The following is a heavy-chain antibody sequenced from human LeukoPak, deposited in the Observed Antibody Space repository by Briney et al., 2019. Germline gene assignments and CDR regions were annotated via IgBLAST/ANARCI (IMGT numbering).Heavy chain of an antibody. J-gene: IGHJ6*02. CDR3: ARGGSGYDYDPQDYYYYGMDV. CDR2: IYHSGST. Sequence: PSETLSLTCAVSGGSISSGGYSWSWIRQPPGKGLEWIGDIYHSGSTYYNPSLKSRVTISVDRSKNQFSLKLSSVTAADTAVYYCARGGSGYDYDPQDYYYYGMDVWGQGTTVTVSS. CDR1: GGSISSGGYS. D-gene: IGHD5-12*01. V-gene: IGHV4-30-2*01.